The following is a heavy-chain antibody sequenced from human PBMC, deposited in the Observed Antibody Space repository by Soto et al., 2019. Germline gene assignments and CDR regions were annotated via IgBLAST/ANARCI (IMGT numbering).Heavy chain of an antibody. V-gene: IGHV3-66*01. CDR1: GFTVSSNY. J-gene: IGHJ4*02. CDR2: IYSGGST. D-gene: IGHD5-12*01. Sequence: EVQLVESGGGLVQPGGSLRLSCAASGFTVSSNYMSWVHQAPGKGLEWVSVIYSGGSTYYADSVKGRFTISRDNSKNTLYLQMNSLRAEDTAVYYCARDRPYSGYDRWGQGTLVTVSS. CDR3: ARDRPYSGYDR.